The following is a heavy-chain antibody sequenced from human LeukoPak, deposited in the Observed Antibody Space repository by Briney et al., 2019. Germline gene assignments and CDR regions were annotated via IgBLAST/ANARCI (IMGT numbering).Heavy chain of an antibody. CDR2: IYYSGST. CDR1: GGSISSYY. CDR3: ARSTSDFWSGYEYYYYYGMDV. D-gene: IGHD3-3*01. V-gene: IGHV4-59*01. Sequence: PSETLSLTCTVSGGSISSYYWSWIRQPPGKGLEWIGYIYYSGSTNYNPSLKSRVTISVDTSKNQFSLKLSSVTAADTAVYYCARSTSDFWSGYEYYYYYGMDVWGQGTTDTVSS. J-gene: IGHJ6*02.